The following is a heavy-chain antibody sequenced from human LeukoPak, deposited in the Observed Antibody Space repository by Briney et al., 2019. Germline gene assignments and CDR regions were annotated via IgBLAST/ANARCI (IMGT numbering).Heavy chain of an antibody. D-gene: IGHD3-10*01. J-gene: IGHJ4*02. CDR3: ANFQNMVRGVIDDY. V-gene: IGHV3-30*02. CDR2: IRYDGSNK. Sequence: PGGSLRLSCAASGFTFSSYGMHWVRQAPGKGLEWVAFIRYDGSNKYYADSVKGRFTISRDNSKNTLYLQMNSLRAEDTAVYYCANFQNMVRGVIDDYWGQGTLVTVSS. CDR1: GFTFSSYG.